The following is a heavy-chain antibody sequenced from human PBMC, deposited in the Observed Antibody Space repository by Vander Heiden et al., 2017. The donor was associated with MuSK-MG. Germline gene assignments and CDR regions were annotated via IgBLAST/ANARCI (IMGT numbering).Heavy chain of an antibody. CDR3: ARAHTAMVEADAFDI. D-gene: IGHD5-18*01. CDR1: GFTFRSYS. CDR2: ISSSSSYI. J-gene: IGHJ3*02. V-gene: IGHV3-21*01. Sequence: EVQLVESGGGLVKPGGSLRLSCAASGFTFRSYSMNWVRQAPGKGLGWVSSISSSSSYIYYADSVKGRFTISRDNAKNSLYLQMNSLRAEDTAVYYCARAHTAMVEADAFDIWGQGTMVTVSS.